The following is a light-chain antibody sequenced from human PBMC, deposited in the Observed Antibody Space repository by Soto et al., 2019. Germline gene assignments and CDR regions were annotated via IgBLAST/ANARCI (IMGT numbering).Light chain of an antibody. V-gene: IGKV3-20*01. Sequence: EIGLTQSPDTLSLCRGERSTLSCRASQSVNSRLAWYQHKPGQAPRLLISGASSRATGIPDRFSGSGSATDFTLTISRLEPEDFALYYCQHYGRSPITFGQGTRLEIK. CDR1: QSVNSR. CDR3: QHYGRSPIT. J-gene: IGKJ5*01. CDR2: GAS.